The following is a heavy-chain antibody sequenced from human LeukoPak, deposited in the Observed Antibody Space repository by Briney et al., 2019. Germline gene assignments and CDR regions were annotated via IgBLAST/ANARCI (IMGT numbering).Heavy chain of an antibody. V-gene: IGHV3-15*01. CDR3: TTDHGTVVTANWFDP. J-gene: IGHJ5*02. CDR2: IKSKTDGGTT. Sequence: GGSLRLSCAASGFTFSNAWMSWVRQAPGKGLEWVGRIKSKTDGGTTDYAAPVKGRFTISRDDSKNTLYLQMNSLKTEDTAVYYCTTDHGTVVTANWFDPWGQGTLVTVSS. D-gene: IGHD4-23*01. CDR1: GFTFSNAW.